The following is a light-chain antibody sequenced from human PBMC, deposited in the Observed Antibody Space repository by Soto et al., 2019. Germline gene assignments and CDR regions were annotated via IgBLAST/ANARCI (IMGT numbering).Light chain of an antibody. CDR1: QSVSSY. V-gene: IGKV3D-20*01. J-gene: IGKJ1*01. CDR3: QQYGSSPGT. Sequence: IVLTQSPATLSLSPGERATLSCGASQSVSSYLAWYQQKPGLAPRLVIYDSSIRATGIPDRFSGSGSGTDFTLTISRLEPEDFAVYYCQQYGSSPGTFGQGTKVDIK. CDR2: DSS.